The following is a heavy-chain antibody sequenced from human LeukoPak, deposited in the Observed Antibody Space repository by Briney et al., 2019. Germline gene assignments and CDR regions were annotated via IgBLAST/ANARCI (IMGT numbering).Heavy chain of an antibody. D-gene: IGHD6-13*01. CDR3: ARGAAAGRLSWFDP. CDR1: GFTFSDNW. Sequence: GGSLRLSCAASGFTFSDNWMHWVRQAPGKGLVWVSRISSDGSTTTYADSVKGRFTISRDNAKNTLYLQMNSLRAEDTAVYYCARGAAAGRLSWFDPWGQGTLVTVSS. CDR2: ISSDGSTT. V-gene: IGHV3-74*01. J-gene: IGHJ5*02.